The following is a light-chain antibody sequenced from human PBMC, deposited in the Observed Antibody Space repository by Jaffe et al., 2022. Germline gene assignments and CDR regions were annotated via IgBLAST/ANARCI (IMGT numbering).Light chain of an antibody. CDR3: MQHLQTPRT. Sequence: DIVMTQSPLSLPVTPGEPASISCRSSQSLLHRSGYDYLDWYLQKPGQSPQLLIYLGSNRASGVPDRFSGSGSGTDFTLKISRVEAEDVGVYYCMQHLQTPRTFGQGTKVEI. V-gene: IGKV2-28*01. CDR2: LGS. J-gene: IGKJ1*01. CDR1: QSLLHRSGYDY.